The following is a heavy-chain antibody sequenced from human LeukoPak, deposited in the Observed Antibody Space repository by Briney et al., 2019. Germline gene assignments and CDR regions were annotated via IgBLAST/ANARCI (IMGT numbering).Heavy chain of an antibody. CDR2: ISSSGSDT. J-gene: IGHJ6*02. CDR3: TKRGGGCSGSRCYGGMDV. Sequence: PGGSLRLSCAASGFTFSSHAMNWVRQAPGKGLEWVSGISSSGSDTDYADSVKGRFTISRDNSKNTLYLLMSSLRAEDTALYYCTKRGGGCSGSRCYGGMDVWGQGTTVTVSS. D-gene: IGHD2-15*01. CDR1: GFTFSSHA. V-gene: IGHV3-23*01.